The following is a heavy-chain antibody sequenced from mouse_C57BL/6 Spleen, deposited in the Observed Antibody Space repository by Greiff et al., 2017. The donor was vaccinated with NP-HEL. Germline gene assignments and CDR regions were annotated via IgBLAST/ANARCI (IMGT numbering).Heavy chain of an antibody. CDR2: IDPSDSET. D-gene: IGHD2-3*01. CDR3: ARGGYDGYFFDY. J-gene: IGHJ2*01. V-gene: IGHV1-52*01. CDR1: GYTFTSYW. Sequence: QVHVKQPGAELVRPGSSVKLSCKASGYTFTSYWMHWVKQRPIQGLEWIGNIDPSDSETHYNQKFKDKATLTVDKSSSTAYMQLSSLTSEDSAVYYCARGGYDGYFFDYWGQGTTLTVSS.